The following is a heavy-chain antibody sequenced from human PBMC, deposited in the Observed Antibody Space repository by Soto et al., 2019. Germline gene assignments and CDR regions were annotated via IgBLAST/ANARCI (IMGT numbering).Heavy chain of an antibody. Sequence: EVQLLESGAGLVQPGGSLRLSCAASGFTFSGYAMNWVRQAPGKGLEWVSSISATDGSTYYADSVKGRFTISRDNSKNTLYLQMNSLRAEDTAVYYCVKGPIVVVTAWMAFDIWGQGTMVTVSS. J-gene: IGHJ3*02. CDR2: ISATDGST. CDR1: GFTFSGYA. CDR3: VKGPIVVVTAWMAFDI. V-gene: IGHV3-23*01. D-gene: IGHD2-21*02.